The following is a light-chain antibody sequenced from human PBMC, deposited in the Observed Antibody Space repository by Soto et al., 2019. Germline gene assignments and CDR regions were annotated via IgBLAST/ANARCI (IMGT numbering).Light chain of an antibody. Sequence: QSALTQPASVSGSPGQSITISCTGTSSDVGDFDCVSWYQQHPGKAPKLMIYEVSDRPSGVSNRVSGSKSGDTASLTISGLQAEHEADYYSSSYTSSSTLVFGGATKLTVL. J-gene: IGLJ2*01. CDR3: SSYTSSSTLV. V-gene: IGLV2-14*01. CDR2: EVS. CDR1: SSDVGDFDC.